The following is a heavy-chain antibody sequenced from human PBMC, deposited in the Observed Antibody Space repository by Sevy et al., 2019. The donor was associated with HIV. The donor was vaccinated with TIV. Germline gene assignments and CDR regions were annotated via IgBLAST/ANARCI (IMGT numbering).Heavy chain of an antibody. J-gene: IGHJ5*02. D-gene: IGHD3-16*01. V-gene: IGHV3-7*03. CDR2: IKQDGSER. Sequence: GGSLRLSCAASGFTFGNYWMSWVRQAPGKGGEWVASIKQDGSERYYVDSVKGRFTIHRDNAKNSLYRQMNSLRAAVTAVDYCASPGGKGFDPWGQGTLVTVSS. CDR3: ASPGGKGFDP. CDR1: GFTFGNYW.